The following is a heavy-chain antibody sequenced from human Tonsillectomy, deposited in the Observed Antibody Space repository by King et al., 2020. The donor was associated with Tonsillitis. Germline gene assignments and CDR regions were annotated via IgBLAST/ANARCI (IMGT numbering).Heavy chain of an antibody. CDR2: ISYDGSNK. CDR3: ARSSLQDCGSTSCSVNYGMDV. D-gene: IGHD2-2*01. J-gene: IGHJ6*02. V-gene: IGHV3-30*04. CDR1: GFTFSTHA. Sequence: VQLVESGGGVVQPGRSLRLSCAASGFTFSTHAIHWVRQAPGKGLEWVALISYDGSNKYYAEAVKGRFTISRENSKNTLYLQMNSLRPEDTAVYYCARSSLQDCGSTSCSVNYGMDVWGQGTPVTVSS.